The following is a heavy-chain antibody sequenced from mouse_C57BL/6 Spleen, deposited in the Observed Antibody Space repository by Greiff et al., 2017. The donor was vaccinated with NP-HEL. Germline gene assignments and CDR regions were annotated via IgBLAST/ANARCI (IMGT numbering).Heavy chain of an antibody. CDR3: ARDRITTVVARPYYYAMDY. D-gene: IGHD1-1*01. CDR1: GFTFSSYA. V-gene: IGHV5-4*01. Sequence: EVKLQESGGGLVKPGGSLKLSCAASGFTFSSYAMSWVRQTPEKRLEWVATISDGGSYTYYPDNVKGRFTISRDNAKNNLYLQMSHLKSEDTAMYYCARDRITTVVARPYYYAMDYWGQGTSVTVSS. J-gene: IGHJ4*01. CDR2: ISDGGSYT.